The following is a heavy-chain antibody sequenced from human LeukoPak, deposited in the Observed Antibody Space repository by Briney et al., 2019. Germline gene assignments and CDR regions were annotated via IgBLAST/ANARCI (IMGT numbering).Heavy chain of an antibody. CDR1: GFTLSNYW. CDR2: INGDGSVT. Sequence: GGSLRLSCAVSGFTLSNYWVHWVRQVPGKGLVWVSRINGDGSVTSYADSVKGRFTISRDNAKNTLYLQMNSLRAEDTAVYYCAVGHSCGSFYDCWGQGTLVTVSS. J-gene: IGHJ4*02. CDR3: AVGHSCGSFYDC. D-gene: IGHD5-18*01. V-gene: IGHV3-74*01.